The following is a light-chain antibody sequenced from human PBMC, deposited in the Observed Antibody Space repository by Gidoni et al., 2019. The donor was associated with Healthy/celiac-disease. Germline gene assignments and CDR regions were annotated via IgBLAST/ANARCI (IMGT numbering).Light chain of an antibody. Sequence: EIVLTQPPATLSLTPGERATLSCRASPSVSSYLAWYQQKPGQAPRLLIYDASNRATGIPARFSGSGSGTDFTLTISSLEPEDFAVYYCQQRSNWPPTFGGGTKVEIK. CDR1: PSVSSY. CDR2: DAS. V-gene: IGKV3-11*01. J-gene: IGKJ4*01. CDR3: QQRSNWPPT.